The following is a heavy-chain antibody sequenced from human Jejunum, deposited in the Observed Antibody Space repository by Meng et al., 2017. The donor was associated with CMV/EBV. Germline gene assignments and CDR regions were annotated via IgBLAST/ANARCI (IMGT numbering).Heavy chain of an antibody. CDR3: AKGVTSGSTYRAFDI. Sequence: GFTFSTFAMGWVRQAPGKGLEWVSSIYYGGSATHYPDSVKGRFTISRDTSENTLYLQMSSLRVDDTALYYCAKGVTSGSTYRAFDILGQGAKVTVSS. CDR2: IYYGGSAT. D-gene: IGHD3-22*01. CDR1: GFTFSTFA. J-gene: IGHJ3*02. V-gene: IGHV3-23*03.